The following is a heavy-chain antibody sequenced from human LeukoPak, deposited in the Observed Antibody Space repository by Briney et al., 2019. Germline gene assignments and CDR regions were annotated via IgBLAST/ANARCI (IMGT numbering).Heavy chain of an antibody. D-gene: IGHD2-8*02. CDR1: GGSISSSSYY. CDR3: ALPRWASTGSNWFDP. CDR2: IYYSGST. Sequence: SETLSLTCTVSGGSISSSSYYWGWIRQPPGKGLEWIGSIYYSGSTYYNPSLKSRVTISVDTSKNQFSLRLSSVTAADTAVYYCALPRWASTGSNWFDPWGQGTLVTVSS. J-gene: IGHJ5*02. V-gene: IGHV4-39*01.